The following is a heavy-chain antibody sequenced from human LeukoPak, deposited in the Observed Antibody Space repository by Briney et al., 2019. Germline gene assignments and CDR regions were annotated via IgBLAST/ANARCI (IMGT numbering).Heavy chain of an antibody. CDR2: INHSGST. Sequence: SETLSLTCAVYGASFSGYYWSWIRQPPGKGLGWIGEINHSGSTNYNPSLKSRVIISVDTSKNQLSLKLSSVTAADTAVYYCAGVQLLSSWFDPWGQGTLVTVSS. CDR3: AGVQLLSSWFDP. CDR1: GASFSGYY. J-gene: IGHJ5*02. D-gene: IGHD2-2*01. V-gene: IGHV4-34*01.